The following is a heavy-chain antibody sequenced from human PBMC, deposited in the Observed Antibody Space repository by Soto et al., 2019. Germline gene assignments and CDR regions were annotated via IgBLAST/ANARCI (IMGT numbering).Heavy chain of an antibody. Sequence: SLRLSCAASGFTFSSYGMHWVRQAPGKGLEWVAVISYDGSNKYYAYSVKCRFTISRDNSKNTLYLQLNSLRAEDTAVYSCSTDFTMVRGGYFDYWGQGTLVTVSS. CDR3: STDFTMVRGGYFDY. CDR1: GFTFSSYG. J-gene: IGHJ4*02. CDR2: ISYDGSNK. V-gene: IGHV3-30*03. D-gene: IGHD3-10*01.